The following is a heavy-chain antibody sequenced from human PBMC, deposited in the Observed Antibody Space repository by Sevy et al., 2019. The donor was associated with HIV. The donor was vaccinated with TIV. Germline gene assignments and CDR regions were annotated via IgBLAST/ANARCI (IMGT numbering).Heavy chain of an antibody. D-gene: IGHD4-17*01. CDR2: IKSKIDGGTT. CDR3: TTARDYGDYAGGMDV. Sequence: GGSLRLSCAASGFTFTNAWMSWVRQAPGKGLERVGRIKSKIDGGTTDYAAPVKGRFTISRADSKNMLYLQMNSLKIEDTAVYYCTTARDYGDYAGGMDVWGQGTTVTVSS. V-gene: IGHV3-15*01. J-gene: IGHJ6*02. CDR1: GFTFTNAW.